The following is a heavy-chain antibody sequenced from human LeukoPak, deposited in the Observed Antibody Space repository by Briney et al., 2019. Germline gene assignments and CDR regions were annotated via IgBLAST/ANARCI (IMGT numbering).Heavy chain of an antibody. CDR1: GFTFSSYA. V-gene: IGHV3-30-3*01. Sequence: AGSLRLSCAASGFTFSSYAMHWVRQAPGKGLEWVAVISYDGNNKYYADSVKGRFTISRDNSKNTLYLQMNSLRAEDTALYYCATLPTWGQGTLVTVSS. CDR2: ISYDGNNK. J-gene: IGHJ4*02. CDR3: ATLPT. D-gene: IGHD4-17*01.